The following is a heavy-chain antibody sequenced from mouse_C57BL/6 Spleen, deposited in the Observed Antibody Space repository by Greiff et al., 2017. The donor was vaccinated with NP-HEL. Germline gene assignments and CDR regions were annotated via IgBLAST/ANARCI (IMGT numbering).Heavy chain of an antibody. CDR1: GFNIKNTY. J-gene: IGHJ4*01. Sequence: DVKLVESVAELVRPGASVKLSCTASGFNIKNTYMHWVKQRPEQGLEWIGRIDPANGNTKYAPKFQGKATITADTSSNTAYLQLSSLTSEDTAIYYCARTGDSSGYVGAMDYWGQGTSVTVSS. CDR3: ARTGDSSGYVGAMDY. D-gene: IGHD3-2*02. V-gene: IGHV14-3*01. CDR2: IDPANGNT.